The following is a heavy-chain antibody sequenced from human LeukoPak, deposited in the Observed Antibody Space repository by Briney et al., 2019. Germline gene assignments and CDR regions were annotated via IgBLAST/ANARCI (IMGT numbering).Heavy chain of an antibody. J-gene: IGHJ4*02. CDR1: GYTFTSYG. Sequence: ASVKVSCKASGYTFTSYGISWVRQAPGQGLEWMGWISAYNGNTNYAQKLQGRVTMTTDTSTSTAYMELRSLRSDDTAVYYCARVRYYDSSLPEGYWGQGTLVTVSS. D-gene: IGHD3-22*01. V-gene: IGHV1-18*01. CDR2: ISAYNGNT. CDR3: ARVRYYDSSLPEGY.